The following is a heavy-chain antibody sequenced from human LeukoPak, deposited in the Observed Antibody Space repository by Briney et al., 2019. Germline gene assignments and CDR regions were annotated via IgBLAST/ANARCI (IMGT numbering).Heavy chain of an antibody. V-gene: IGHV4-39*07. CDR3: ARSGYTTRRHAAFDI. D-gene: IGHD6-13*01. J-gene: IGHJ3*02. Sequence: PSETLSLTCSVSGGSISISSYFWGWIRQPPGKGLEWIANMYYTGSTYYNPSLKSRVTISLDTSKNQFSLKLTSLTAADTAVYSCARSGYTTRRHAAFDIWGQGTMVTVSS. CDR1: GGSISISSYF. CDR2: MYYTGST.